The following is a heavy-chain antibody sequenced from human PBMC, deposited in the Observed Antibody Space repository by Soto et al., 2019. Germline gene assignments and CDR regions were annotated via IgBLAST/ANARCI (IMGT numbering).Heavy chain of an antibody. CDR2: IHPSGDT. V-gene: IGHV4-4*02. D-gene: IGHD3-22*01. CDR1: GDSISNGDW. CDR3: ARQQFYYHSSGSLFDY. J-gene: IGHJ4*02. Sequence: QVQLQESGPGLVKPSGTLSLTCAVSGDSISNGDWWSWVRQPPGKGLEWIGAIHPSGDTNYNPSLKSRLTISVDNFKNLFSLKLSSVSAADTAVYYCARQQFYYHSSGSLFDYWGQGTLFTVSS.